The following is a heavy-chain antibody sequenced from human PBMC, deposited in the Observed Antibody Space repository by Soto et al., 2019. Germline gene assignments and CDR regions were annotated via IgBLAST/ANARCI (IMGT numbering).Heavy chain of an antibody. Sequence: GLSVKVSCKPSGYTFTRAYMHWVGQAPGQGLEWMGCINPNSGGTEFAQKFQGRVTVTRDTSITTVYVEMNRLRSDDTGVYYCARDFTTRSYGVDVWGQGNAVTGSS. CDR1: GYTFTRAY. CDR3: ARDFTTRSYGVDV. D-gene: IGHD3-10*01. V-gene: IGHV1-2*02. J-gene: IGHJ6*02. CDR2: INPNSGGT.